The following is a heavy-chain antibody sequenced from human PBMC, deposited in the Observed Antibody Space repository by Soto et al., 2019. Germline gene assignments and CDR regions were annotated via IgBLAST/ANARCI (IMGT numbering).Heavy chain of an antibody. CDR2: ISAHNGNT. J-gene: IGHJ4*02. V-gene: IGHV1-18*01. CDR3: ARGRYGDY. Sequence: QVHLVQSGAEVKKPGASVKVSCQGSGYAFTTYGITWARQAPGQGLEWMGWISAHNGNTNYAQKLQGRATVTRDTSTSTAYMELRSLRYDDTAVYSCARGRYGDYWGQGALVTVSS. CDR1: GYAFTTYG. D-gene: IGHD1-1*01.